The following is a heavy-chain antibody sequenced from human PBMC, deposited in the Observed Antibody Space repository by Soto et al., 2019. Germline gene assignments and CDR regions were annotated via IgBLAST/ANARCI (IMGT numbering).Heavy chain of an antibody. CDR1: GYTFTSYG. J-gene: IGHJ4*02. D-gene: IGHD6-19*01. Sequence: GSSVKVSCKASGYTFTSYGISWVRQAPGHGLEWMGWISAYNGNTNYAQKLQGRVTMTTDTSTSTAYMELRSLRSDDTAVYYCARVALISYIAVAGSYFDYWGQGTLVTVSS. CDR3: ARVALISYIAVAGSYFDY. V-gene: IGHV1-18*01. CDR2: ISAYNGNT.